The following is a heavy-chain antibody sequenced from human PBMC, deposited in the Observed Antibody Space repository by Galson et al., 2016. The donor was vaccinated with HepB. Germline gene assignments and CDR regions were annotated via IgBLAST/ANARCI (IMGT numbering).Heavy chain of an antibody. CDR2: IGTAGDT. CDR3: ARGAARPGDWYFDR. D-gene: IGHD6-6*01. Sequence: SLRLSCAASGFTFSSYDMHWVRQATGKGLEWVSTIGTAGDTYYPGSVKGRFTLSRENAKNSLYLQMNSLRAGDTAVYYCARGAARPGDWYFDRWGRGTLVTLSS. CDR1: GFTFSSYD. J-gene: IGHJ2*01. V-gene: IGHV3-13*04.